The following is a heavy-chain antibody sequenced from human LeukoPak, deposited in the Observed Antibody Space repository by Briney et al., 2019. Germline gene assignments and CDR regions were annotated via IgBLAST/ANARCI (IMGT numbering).Heavy chain of an antibody. CDR2: IIPILGIA. Sequence: SVKVSCKASGGTFSSYAISWVRQAPGQGLEWMGRIIPILGIANYAQKFQGRVTITADKSTSTAYMELSSLRSEDTAVYYCARIFCSSSSCYFFDYWGQGTLVTVS. D-gene: IGHD2-2*01. CDR1: GGTFSSYA. CDR3: ARIFCSSSSCYFFDY. V-gene: IGHV1-69*04. J-gene: IGHJ4*02.